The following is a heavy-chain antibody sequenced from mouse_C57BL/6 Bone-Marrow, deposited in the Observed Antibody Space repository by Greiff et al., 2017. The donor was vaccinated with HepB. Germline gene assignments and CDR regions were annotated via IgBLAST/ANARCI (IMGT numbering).Heavy chain of an antibody. CDR1: GYTFTDYY. CDR3: ATNYYGSKDWYFDV. V-gene: IGHV1-26*01. Sequence: VQLQQSGPELVKPGASVKISCKASGYTFTDYYMNWVKQSHGKSLEWIGDINPNNGGTSYNQKFKGKATLTVDKSSSTAYMELRSLTSEDSAVYYCATNYYGSKDWYFDVWGTGTTVTVSS. J-gene: IGHJ1*03. D-gene: IGHD1-1*01. CDR2: INPNNGGT.